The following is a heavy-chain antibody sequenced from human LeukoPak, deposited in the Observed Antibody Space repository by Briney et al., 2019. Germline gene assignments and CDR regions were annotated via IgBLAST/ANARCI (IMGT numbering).Heavy chain of an antibody. Sequence: GASVKVSCKASGYTFTSYDINWVRQATGQGLEWMGWMNPNSGNTGYAQKFQGRVTMTRNTSISTAYMELSSLRSEDTAVYYCASSPRGCSSTSCYTLGYYMDVWAKGPRSPSP. J-gene: IGHJ6*03. CDR3: ASSPRGCSSTSCYTLGYYMDV. D-gene: IGHD2-2*02. CDR2: MNPNSGNT. V-gene: IGHV1-8*01. CDR1: GYTFTSYD.